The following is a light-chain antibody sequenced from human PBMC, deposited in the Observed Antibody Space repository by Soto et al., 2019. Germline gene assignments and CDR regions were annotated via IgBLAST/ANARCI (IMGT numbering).Light chain of an antibody. CDR2: KAS. V-gene: IGKV1-5*03. CDR3: QQYTTYPWT. CDR1: QNLFTW. Sequence: DIQMTQSPSTLSASVGDRVTITCRASQNLFTWLAWYQQKPGKAPKLLIYKASSLESGVPSRFSGSGSGTEFTLTISGLQPDDFATYYCQQYTTYPWTFGPGTKVDIK. J-gene: IGKJ1*01.